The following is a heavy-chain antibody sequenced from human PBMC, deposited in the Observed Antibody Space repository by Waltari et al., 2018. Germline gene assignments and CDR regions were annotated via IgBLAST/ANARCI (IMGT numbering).Heavy chain of an antibody. CDR3: ARGGGYQLLYPITGYYYYMDV. J-gene: IGHJ6*03. D-gene: IGHD2-2*02. CDR2: IYYSGST. V-gene: IGHV4-59*01. CDR1: GGSISSYY. Sequence: QVQLQESGPGLVKPSETLSLTCTVSGGSISSYYWSWIRQPPGKGREWIGYIYYSGSTNYNPSLKSRVTISVDTSKNQFSLKLSSVAAADTAVYYCARGGGYQLLYPITGYYYYMDVWGKGTTVTISS.